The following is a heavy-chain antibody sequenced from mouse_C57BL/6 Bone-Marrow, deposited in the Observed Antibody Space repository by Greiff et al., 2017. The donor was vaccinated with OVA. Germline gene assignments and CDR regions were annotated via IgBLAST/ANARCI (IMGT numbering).Heavy chain of an antibody. D-gene: IGHD1-1*01. CDR3: ARRDYYGSSPYFDY. CDR2: IYPRDGST. V-gene: IGHV1-85*01. J-gene: IGHJ2*01. Sequence: QVQLQQSGPELVKPGASVKLSCKASGYTFTSYDINWVKQRPGQGLEWIGWIYPRDGSTTYNEKFKGKATLTVDTSSSTAYMELHSLTSEDSAVYFCARRDYYGSSPYFDYWGQGTTLTVSS. CDR1: GYTFTSYD.